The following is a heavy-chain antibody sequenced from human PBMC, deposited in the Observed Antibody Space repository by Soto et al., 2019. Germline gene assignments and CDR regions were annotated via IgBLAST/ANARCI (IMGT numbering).Heavy chain of an antibody. J-gene: IGHJ4*02. CDR1: GGSISSHY. D-gene: IGHD5-18*01. CDR2: IYTSGTT. CDR3: ARDRGQLWPVDY. V-gene: IGHV4-4*07. Sequence: SDTLSLTCTVSGGSISSHYWTWIRQPAGKGLEWIGRIYTSGTTNYNPSLTSRVTMSVDTSKNQFSLNLTSVTAADTAVYYCARDRGQLWPVDYWGQGTMVTVYS.